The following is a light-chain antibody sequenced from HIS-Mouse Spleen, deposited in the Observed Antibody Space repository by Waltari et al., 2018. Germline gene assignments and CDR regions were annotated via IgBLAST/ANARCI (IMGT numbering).Light chain of an antibody. CDR2: GKN. CDR1: SLRSYY. Sequence: SSELTQDPAVSVALGQTVRITCQGDSLRSYYASWYPQKPVQAPLLVIYGKNNRPSGIPDRFSGSSSGNTASLTITGAQAEDEADYYCNSRDSSGNHVVFGGGTKLTVL. J-gene: IGLJ2*01. V-gene: IGLV3-19*01. CDR3: NSRDSSGNHVV.